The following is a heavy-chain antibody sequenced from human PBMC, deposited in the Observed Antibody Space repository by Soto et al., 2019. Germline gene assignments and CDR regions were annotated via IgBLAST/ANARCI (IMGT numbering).Heavy chain of an antibody. V-gene: IGHV2-5*02. CDR2: IYWDDDK. D-gene: IGHD2-8*01. CDR1: GFSLSSIALGMG. Sequence: SGPTLVNPTQTLTLTCNFSGFSLSSIALGMGVGWIRQPPGKALEWLALIYWDDDKRYNPSLKSRLTITKDISQSQVVLTMTNMDAVDTGTYYCTHWSMGTRGTICFDYWGQVALVTFSS. CDR3: THWSMGTRGTICFDY. J-gene: IGHJ4*02.